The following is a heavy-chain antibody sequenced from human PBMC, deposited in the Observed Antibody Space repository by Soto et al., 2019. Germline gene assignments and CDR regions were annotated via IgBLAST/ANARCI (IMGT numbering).Heavy chain of an antibody. CDR2: IYYNGNT. CDR3: ARDVGSSHGPGHPHYFDY. J-gene: IGHJ4*02. V-gene: IGHV4-31*03. CDR1: GGSISSGEYY. Sequence: TLSLTCTVSGGSISSGEYYWSWIRQHPGKDLEWIGYIYYNGNTYSTPSLKSRATISLDTSKNQFFLKLNSVTAADTAVYYCARDVGSSHGPGHPHYFDYWGQGTLVTVSS. D-gene: IGHD2-2*01.